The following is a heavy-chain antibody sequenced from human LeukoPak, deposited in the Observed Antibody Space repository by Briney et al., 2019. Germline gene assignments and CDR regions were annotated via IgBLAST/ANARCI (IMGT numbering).Heavy chain of an antibody. D-gene: IGHD4-17*01. V-gene: IGHV4-30-2*01. CDR2: IYHSGST. CDR1: GGSISSGGYS. J-gene: IGHJ4*02. Sequence: SETLSLTCAVSGGSISSGGYSWSWIRQPPGKGLEWIGYIYHSGSTYYNPSLKSRVTISVDRSKNQFSLKLSSVPAADTAVYYCARHGGGYGDYVSYWGQGTLVTVSS. CDR3: ARHGGGYGDYVSY.